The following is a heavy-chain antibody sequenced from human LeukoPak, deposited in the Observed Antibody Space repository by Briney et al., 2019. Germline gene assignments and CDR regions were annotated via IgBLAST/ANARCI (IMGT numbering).Heavy chain of an antibody. CDR2: INPNNGGT. V-gene: IGHV1-2*02. CDR1: GYTFSGYY. Sequence: GASLKVSCKASGYTFSGYYMHWVRQAPGQGLEWMGWINPNNGGTNYAQKFQGRVTMTRDTSISTAYMELSRLRSDDTAVYYCASGVAGVYFYYYMDVWGKGTTVTVSS. D-gene: IGHD1-14*01. J-gene: IGHJ6*03. CDR3: ASGVAGVYFYYYMDV.